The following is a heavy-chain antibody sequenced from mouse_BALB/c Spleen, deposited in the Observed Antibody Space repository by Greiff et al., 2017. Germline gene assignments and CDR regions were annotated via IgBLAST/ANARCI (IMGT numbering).Heavy chain of an antibody. CDR3: ARSVDFDY. Sequence: QVQLQQSGAELAKPGASVKMSCTASGYTFTSYWMHWVKQRPGQGLEWIGYINPSTGYTEYNQKFKDKATLTADKSSSTAYMQLSSLTSEDSAVYYCARSVDFDYWGQGTTLTVSS. V-gene: IGHV1-7*01. J-gene: IGHJ2*01. CDR1: GYTFTSYW. CDR2: INPSTGYT.